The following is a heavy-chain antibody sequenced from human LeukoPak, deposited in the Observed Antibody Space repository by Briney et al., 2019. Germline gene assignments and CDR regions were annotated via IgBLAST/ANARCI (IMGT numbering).Heavy chain of an antibody. D-gene: IGHD4-23*01. Sequence: SETLSLTCTVSGGSISSSNYYWGWIRQPPGKGLEWIASIFYSGSTYYNASLKSRVSISVDTSNNQLSLKLTSVTAADTAVYYCSRSFGGNPPGWYFDLWGRGTLVTVSS. CDR3: SRSFGGNPPGWYFDL. J-gene: IGHJ2*01. CDR1: GGSISSSNYY. CDR2: IFYSGST. V-gene: IGHV4-39*01.